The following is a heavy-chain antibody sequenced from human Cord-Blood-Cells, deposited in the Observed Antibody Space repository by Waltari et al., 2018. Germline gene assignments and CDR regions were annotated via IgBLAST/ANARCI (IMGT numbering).Heavy chain of an antibody. V-gene: IGHV4-31*03. D-gene: IGHD4-17*01. CDR1: GGSISSGGYY. CDR2: IYYSEST. Sequence: QVQLQESGPGLVKPSQTLSLTCTVSGGSISSGGYYWSWNRQHHGKGLEWIGYIYYSESTYYNPALKSRVTISVDTSENQYALKLSAVTAADAAVYYCARGRDYDAFDIWGQGTMVTVAS. J-gene: IGHJ3*02. CDR3: ARGRDYDAFDI.